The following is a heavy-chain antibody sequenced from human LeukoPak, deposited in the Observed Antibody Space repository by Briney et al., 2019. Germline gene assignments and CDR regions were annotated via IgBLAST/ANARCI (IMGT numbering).Heavy chain of an antibody. CDR3: ARGATTDY. D-gene: IGHD1-26*01. CDR1: GFTFSSYA. V-gene: IGHV3-7*04. Sequence: QPGGSLRLSCAASGFTFSSYAMHWVRQAPGKGLEWVANIKQDGSEKYYVDSVKGRFTISRDNAKNSLYLQMNSLRAEDTAVYYCARGATTDYWGQGTLVTVSS. CDR2: IKQDGSEK. J-gene: IGHJ4*02.